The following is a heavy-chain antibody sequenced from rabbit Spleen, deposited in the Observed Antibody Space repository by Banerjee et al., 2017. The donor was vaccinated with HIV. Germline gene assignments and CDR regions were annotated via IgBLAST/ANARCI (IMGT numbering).Heavy chain of an antibody. CDR1: GFSFSNKAV. Sequence: QEQLVESGGGLVKPEGSLKLSCTASGFSFSNKAVMCWVRQAPGKGLEWIACIRGDSSVTTNYASWAKGRFTISKTSSTTVTLQLNSLTVADTATYFCARWAAGQSAIDTYNLWGPGTLVTVS. J-gene: IGHJ4*01. CDR3: ARWAAGQSAIDTYNL. V-gene: IGHV1S45*01. D-gene: IGHD4-1*01. CDR2: IRGDSSVTT.